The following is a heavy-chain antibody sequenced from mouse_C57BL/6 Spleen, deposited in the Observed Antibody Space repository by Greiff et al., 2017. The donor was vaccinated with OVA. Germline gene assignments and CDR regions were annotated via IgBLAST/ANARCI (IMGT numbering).Heavy chain of an antibody. J-gene: IGHJ2*01. V-gene: IGHV1-69*01. D-gene: IGHD1-1*01. CDR1: GYTFTSYW. Sequence: VQLQQPGAELVMPGASVKLSCKASGYTFTSYWMHWVKQRPGQGLEWIGEIDPSDSYTNYNQKFKGKSTLTVDKSSSTAYMQLSSLTSEDSAVYYCARGGFITTAYFDYWGQGTTLTVSS. CDR2: IDPSDSYT. CDR3: ARGGFITTAYFDY.